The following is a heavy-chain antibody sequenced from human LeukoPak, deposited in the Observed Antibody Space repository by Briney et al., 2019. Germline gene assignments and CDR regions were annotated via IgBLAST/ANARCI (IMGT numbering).Heavy chain of an antibody. CDR3: ARKGLGGELGGFDS. CDR1: GFTFSSYE. D-gene: IGHD1-7*01. V-gene: IGHV3-48*03. Sequence: GGSLRLSCAASGFTFSSYEMNWVRQAPGKGLEGVSYISSSGSTIYYADFVKGRFTISRDNAKNSLYLQMNSLRVEDTALYHCARKGLGGELGGFDSWGQGTLVTVS. CDR2: ISSSGSTI. J-gene: IGHJ4*02.